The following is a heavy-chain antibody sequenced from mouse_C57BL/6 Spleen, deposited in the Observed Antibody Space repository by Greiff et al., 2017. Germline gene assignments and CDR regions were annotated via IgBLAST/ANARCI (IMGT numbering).Heavy chain of an antibody. D-gene: IGHD1-1*01. V-gene: IGHV1-52*01. J-gene: IGHJ2*01. Sequence: QVQLKQPGAELVRPGSSVKLSCKASGYTFTSYWMHWVKQRPIQGLEWIGNIDPSDSETHYNQKFKDKATLTVDKSSSTAYMQLSSLTSEDSAVYYCARGGFITRVVATDYWGKGTTLTVSS. CDR2: IDPSDSET. CDR3: ARGGFITRVVATDY. CDR1: GYTFTSYW.